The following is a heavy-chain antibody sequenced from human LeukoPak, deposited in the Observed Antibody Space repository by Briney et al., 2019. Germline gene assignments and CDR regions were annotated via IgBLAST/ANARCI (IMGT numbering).Heavy chain of an antibody. V-gene: IGHV3-7*05. D-gene: IGHD6-13*01. J-gene: IGHJ4*02. CDR3: ARVRYGSRWETDDH. Sequence: PGGSLRLFCAVSGFSFRSHWLTWVRQAPGKGLEWVANIKEDGSDKYYVDSVKGRFTISRDNAKKSQYLQMNSLRAEDTAVYYCARVRYGSRWETDDHWGQGTLITVSS. CDR2: IKEDGSDK. CDR1: GFSFRSHW.